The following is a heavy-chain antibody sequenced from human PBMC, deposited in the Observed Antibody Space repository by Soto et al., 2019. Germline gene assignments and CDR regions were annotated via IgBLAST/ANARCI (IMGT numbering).Heavy chain of an antibody. Sequence: QVQLVQSGAEVKKPGASVKVSCKASGYTFTSYDINWVRQATGQGLEWMGWMNPNSGDTGYAQKFQGRVTMTRNTSISTAYMGLSSLRSEDTAVYYCARGSQWFAVTTDWGQGTLVTVSS. CDR3: ARGSQWFAVTTD. D-gene: IGHD4-17*01. J-gene: IGHJ4*02. V-gene: IGHV1-8*01. CDR2: MNPNSGDT. CDR1: GYTFTSYD.